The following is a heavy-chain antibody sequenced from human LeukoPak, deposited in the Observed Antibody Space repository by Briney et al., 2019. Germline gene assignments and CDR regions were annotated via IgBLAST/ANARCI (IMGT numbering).Heavy chain of an antibody. CDR1: GFTFSSYA. V-gene: IGHV3-23*01. Sequence: GGSLRLSCAASGFTFSSYAMSWVSQASGKGLEWVSAISGSGGTTHYADSVKGRFTISRDNSKNTLYLQMNSLRAEDTAVYYCAKHQLRFLEWLLSDPLHDAFDIWGQGTMVTVSS. CDR3: AKHQLRFLEWLLSDPLHDAFDI. J-gene: IGHJ3*02. D-gene: IGHD3-3*01. CDR2: ISGSGGTT.